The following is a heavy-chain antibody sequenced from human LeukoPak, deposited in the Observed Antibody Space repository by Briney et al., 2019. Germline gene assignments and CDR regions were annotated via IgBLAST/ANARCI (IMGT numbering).Heavy chain of an antibody. D-gene: IGHD1-26*01. Sequence: PGGSLRLSCAASGFTFSNAWMSWVRHAPGKGLEWVGRIKSKTDGGTTDYAAPVKGRFTISRDDSKNTLYLQMNSLKTEDTAVYYCTTDLVGATQFDYWGQGTLVTVSS. CDR3: TTDLVGATQFDY. CDR2: IKSKTDGGTT. J-gene: IGHJ4*02. V-gene: IGHV3-15*01. CDR1: GFTFSNAW.